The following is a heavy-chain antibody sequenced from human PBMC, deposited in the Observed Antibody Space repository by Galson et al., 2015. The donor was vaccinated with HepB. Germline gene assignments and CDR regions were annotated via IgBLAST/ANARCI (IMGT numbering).Heavy chain of an antibody. CDR3: ARDGGYSSGYGMDV. Sequence: SLRLSCAASGFTFSKYRMTWVRQAPGEGLEWVSYIKPNGTRVYYVDSAKGRFTISRDNAKNSLYLQMNSLRDEDTAVYHCARDGGYSSGYGMDVWGQGTTVSVSS. J-gene: IGHJ6*02. CDR1: GFTFSKYR. D-gene: IGHD6-19*01. CDR2: IKPNGTRV. V-gene: IGHV3-7*01.